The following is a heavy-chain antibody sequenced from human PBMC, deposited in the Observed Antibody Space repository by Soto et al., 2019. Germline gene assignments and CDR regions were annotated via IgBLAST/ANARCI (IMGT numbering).Heavy chain of an antibody. CDR2: MNPNSGNT. Sequence: AASVKVSCKASGYTFTSYDTHWVRQATGQGLEWMGWMNPNSGNTGYAQKFQGRVTMTRNTSISTAYMELSSLRSEDTAVYYCARGDPAGYSSGWDKDGMDVWGQGTTVTVS. V-gene: IGHV1-8*01. J-gene: IGHJ6*02. CDR1: GYTFTSYD. D-gene: IGHD6-19*01. CDR3: ARGDPAGYSSGWDKDGMDV.